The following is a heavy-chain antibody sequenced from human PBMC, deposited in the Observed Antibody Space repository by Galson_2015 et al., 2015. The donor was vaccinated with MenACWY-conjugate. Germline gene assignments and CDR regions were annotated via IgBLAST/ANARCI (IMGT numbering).Heavy chain of an antibody. CDR1: GGTFSSYA. J-gene: IGHJ4*02. CDR3: ARGGYCSGGSCYPYYFDY. D-gene: IGHD2-15*01. Sequence: SVKVSCKASGGTFSSYAISWVRQAPGQGLEWMGGIIPIFGTANYAQKFQGRVTITADESTSIAYMELSSLRSEDTAVYYCARGGYCSGGSCYPYYFDYWGQGTLVTVSS. V-gene: IGHV1-69*13. CDR2: IIPIFGTA.